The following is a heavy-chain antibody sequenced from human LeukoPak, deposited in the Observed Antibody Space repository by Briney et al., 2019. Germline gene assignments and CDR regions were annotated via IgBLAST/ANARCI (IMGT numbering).Heavy chain of an antibody. V-gene: IGHV3-30*18. CDR2: ISYDGSNK. J-gene: IGHJ6*02. Sequence: GGSLRLSCAASGFTFSSYGMHWVRQAPGKGLEWVAVISYDGSNKYYADSVKGRFTISRDNSKNTLYLQMNSLRAEDTAVYYCAKEGRLRDPTRDYYYGMDVWGQGTTVTVSS. CDR3: AKEGRLRDPTRDYYYGMDV. D-gene: IGHD2-2*01. CDR1: GFTFSSYG.